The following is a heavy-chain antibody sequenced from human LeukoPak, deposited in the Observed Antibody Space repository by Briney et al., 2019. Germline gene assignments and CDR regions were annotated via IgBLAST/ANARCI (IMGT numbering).Heavy chain of an antibody. J-gene: IGHJ4*02. Sequence: GGSLRLSCAASGFTFSSYEMNWVRQAPGKGLEWVSYISSSGSTIYYADSVKGRFTISRDNAKNSLYLQMNSLRAEDTAVYYCARDRYFYSGSQQGASYYFDYWGQGTLVTVSS. V-gene: IGHV3-48*03. D-gene: IGHD1-26*01. CDR3: ARDRYFYSGSQQGASYYFDY. CDR2: ISSSGSTI. CDR1: GFTFSSYE.